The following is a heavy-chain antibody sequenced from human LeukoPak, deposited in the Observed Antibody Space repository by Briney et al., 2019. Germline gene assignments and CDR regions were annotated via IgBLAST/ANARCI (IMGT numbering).Heavy chain of an antibody. J-gene: IGHJ5*02. CDR1: GYIFTGYY. CDR2: INPNSGDT. CDR3: ARDPPSFPGVGWFDP. Sequence: ASVKVSCKASGYIFTGYYMHWVRQAPGQGLEWRGWINPNSGDTNYAQKFQGRVTMTRDTSISTAYMELSRLRSDDTAVYYCARDPPSFPGVGWFDPWGQGTLVTVSS. D-gene: IGHD3-10*01. V-gene: IGHV1-2*02.